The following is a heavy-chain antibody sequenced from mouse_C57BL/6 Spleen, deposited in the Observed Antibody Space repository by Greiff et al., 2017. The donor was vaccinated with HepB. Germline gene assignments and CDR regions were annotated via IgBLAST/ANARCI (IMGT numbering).Heavy chain of an antibody. V-gene: IGHV1-26*01. CDR3: AISSYAWFAY. CDR1: GYTFTDYY. D-gene: IGHD1-1*01. Sequence: EVQLQQSGPELVKPGASVKISCKASGYTFTDYYMNWVKQSHGKSLEWIGAINPNNGGTSYNQKFKGKATLTVDKSSSTAYMELRSLTSEDSAVYYCAISSYAWFAYWGQGTLVTVSA. J-gene: IGHJ3*01. CDR2: INPNNGGT.